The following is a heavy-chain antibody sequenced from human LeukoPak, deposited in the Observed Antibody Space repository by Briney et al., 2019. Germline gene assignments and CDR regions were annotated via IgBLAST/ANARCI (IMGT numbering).Heavy chain of an antibody. J-gene: IGHJ4*02. Sequence: ASVKVSCKASGGTFSSYAISWVRQAPGQGLEWMGGIIPIFGTANYAQKFQGRVTITADESTSTAYMELSSRRSEDTAVYYCVFRDGCKDEVDYWGQGTLVTVSS. CDR3: VFRDGCKDEVDY. D-gene: IGHD5-24*01. CDR1: GGTFSSYA. CDR2: IIPIFGTA. V-gene: IGHV1-69*13.